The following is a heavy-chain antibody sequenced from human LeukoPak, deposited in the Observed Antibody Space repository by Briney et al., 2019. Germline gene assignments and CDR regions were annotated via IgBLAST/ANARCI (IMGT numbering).Heavy chain of an antibody. CDR2: INPNSGGT. Sequence: ASVKVSCKASGYTFTGNYMHWVRQAPGQGLEWMGWINPNSGGTNYAQKFQGRVTMTRDTSISTAYMELGRLRSDDTAVYYCARDIQPLGYCSSTSCYLGSYYYYYGMDVWGQGTTVTVSS. D-gene: IGHD2-2*01. CDR3: ARDIQPLGYCSSTSCYLGSYYYYYGMDV. V-gene: IGHV1-2*02. J-gene: IGHJ6*02. CDR1: GYTFTGNY.